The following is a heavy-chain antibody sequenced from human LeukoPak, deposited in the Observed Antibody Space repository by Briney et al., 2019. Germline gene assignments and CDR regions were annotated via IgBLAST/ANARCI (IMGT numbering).Heavy chain of an antibody. J-gene: IGHJ4*02. CDR1: GVTFSNYA. Sequence: PGASLRLSCVASGVTFSNYAMSWVRQAPGKGQEWDSAITGSGGITYYADSVKGRFTISRDNSKNTLYLQMNSLRAEDTAVYYCAKWGDYDVLTGYYDPDYWGQGTLVTVSS. CDR2: ITGSGGIT. V-gene: IGHV3-23*01. CDR3: AKWGDYDVLTGYYDPDY. D-gene: IGHD3-9*01.